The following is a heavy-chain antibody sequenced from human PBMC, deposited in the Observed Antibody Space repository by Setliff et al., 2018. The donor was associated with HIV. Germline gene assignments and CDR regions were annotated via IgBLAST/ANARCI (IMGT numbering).Heavy chain of an antibody. CDR3: ARDGGLGY. Sequence: GGSLRLSCAASGFDFSRYAMNWVRQAPGKGLEWVSYISGSTRNKYYADSVKGRFTISRDNAKNSLYLQMNSLRAEDTAVYYCARDGGLGYWGQGTLVTVSS. V-gene: IGHV3-48*04. CDR1: GFDFSRYA. J-gene: IGHJ4*02. D-gene: IGHD3-16*01. CDR2: ISGSTRNK.